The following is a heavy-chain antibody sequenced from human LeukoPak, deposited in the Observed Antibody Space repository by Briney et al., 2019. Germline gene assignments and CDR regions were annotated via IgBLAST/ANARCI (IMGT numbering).Heavy chain of an antibody. Sequence: LRLSCAASGFSFSSYEMNWVRQPPGKGLEWIGEINHSGSTNYNPSLKSRVTISVDTSKNQFSLKLSSVTAADTAVYYCARGVARTYYSDTSGYAAADYWGQGTLVTVSS. V-gene: IGHV4-34*01. J-gene: IGHJ4*02. CDR1: GFSFSSYE. CDR3: ARGVARTYYSDTSGYAAADY. D-gene: IGHD3-22*01. CDR2: INHSGST.